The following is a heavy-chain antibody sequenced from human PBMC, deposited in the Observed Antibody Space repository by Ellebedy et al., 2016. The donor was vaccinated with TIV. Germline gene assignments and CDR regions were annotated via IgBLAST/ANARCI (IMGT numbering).Heavy chain of an antibody. CDR3: ARDFPLFDP. CDR2: ISSSGSPI. CDR1: GFTFSDHY. Sequence: GGSLRLXXAASGFTFSDHYMSWIRQAPGKGLEWVSYISSSGSPIYYADSVKGRFTISRDNVKNSLYLQMNFLRAEDTAVYYCARDFPLFDPWGQGTLVTVSS. J-gene: IGHJ5*02. V-gene: IGHV3-11*01.